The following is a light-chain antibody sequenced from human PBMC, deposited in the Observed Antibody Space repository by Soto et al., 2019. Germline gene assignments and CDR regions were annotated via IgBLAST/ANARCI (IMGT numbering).Light chain of an antibody. J-gene: IGKJ1*01. CDR1: QSDSSN. Sequence: EIVMTQSPATLSVSPGETATLSCRASQSDSSNLAWYQQKPGQAPRLLIYRASTRATGIPARFSGSGSGTEFTLTISSLQSEDFAGYYCQQYNNWPPGTFGQGTKVDIK. V-gene: IGKV3-15*01. CDR2: RAS. CDR3: QQYNNWPPGT.